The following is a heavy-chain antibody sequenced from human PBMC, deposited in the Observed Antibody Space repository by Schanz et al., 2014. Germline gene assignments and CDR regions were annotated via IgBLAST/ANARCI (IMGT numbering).Heavy chain of an antibody. CDR1: GGTFSSST. J-gene: IGHJ4*02. Sequence: QVQLVQSAPEVKKPGVSVKVSCKASGGTFSSSTLTWVRQAPGQGLEWMGRIIPILDKTNYAQKFQGRGTMTRDTSTSTVYMELSSLRSEDTAVYYCARDGEAAAGCDYWGQGTLVTVSS. D-gene: IGHD6-13*01. CDR2: IIPILDKT. V-gene: IGHV1-69*04. CDR3: ARDGEAAAGCDY.